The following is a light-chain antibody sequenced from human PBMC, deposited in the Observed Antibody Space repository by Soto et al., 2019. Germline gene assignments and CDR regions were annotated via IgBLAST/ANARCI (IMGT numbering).Light chain of an antibody. Sequence: DVVMTQSPLSLPVTLGQPASISCRSSQSLAYIDGNTYLNWFHQRPGQSPRRLIYQVSNRDSGVPDRFSGSVSGTDFTLKISRVEADDVGVYYCMQGTHWPPYTFGQGTKVEIK. CDR2: QVS. CDR1: QSLAYIDGNTY. CDR3: MQGTHWPPYT. V-gene: IGKV2-30*01. J-gene: IGKJ2*01.